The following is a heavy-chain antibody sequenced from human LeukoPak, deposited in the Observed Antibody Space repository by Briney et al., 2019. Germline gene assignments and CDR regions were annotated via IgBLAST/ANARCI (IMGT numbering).Heavy chain of an antibody. D-gene: IGHD2-15*01. CDR2: ITYDGKVQ. CDR1: GVSFRTYS. Sequence: PGGSLRLSCAASGVSFRTYSRDGVRQAPGKGLEWLAVITYDGKVQHYADSVKGQFTVSRDNSKKTLYLQMISLGPEAPAFYYFAREARVGAAYYLYAWGRGTLVTVSS. CDR3: AREARVGAAYYLYA. V-gene: IGHV3-30*04. J-gene: IGHJ4*02.